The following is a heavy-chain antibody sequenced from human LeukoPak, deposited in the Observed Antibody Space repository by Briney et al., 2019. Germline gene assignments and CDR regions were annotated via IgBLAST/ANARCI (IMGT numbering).Heavy chain of an antibody. CDR2: IYFNGST. V-gene: IGHV4-39*01. D-gene: IGHD1-26*01. CDR3: ARREGYLFDY. J-gene: IGHJ4*02. CDR1: GGSIDTRSYY. Sequence: SETLSLTCTVSGGSIDTRSYYWGWIRQPPGKGLEWIGNIYFNGSTHYNSSLKSRLTISVDTSKNQFSLKLSSMTAADTAVYYCARREGYLFDYWGQGTLVTVSS.